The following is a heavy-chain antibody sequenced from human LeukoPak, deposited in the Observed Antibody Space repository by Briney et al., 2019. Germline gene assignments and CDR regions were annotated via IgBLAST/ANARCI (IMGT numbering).Heavy chain of an antibody. CDR2: IYYSGST. D-gene: IGHD2-15*01. Sequence: PSQTLSLTCTVSGGSISSGDYYWSWIRQPPGKGLEWIGYIYYSGSTYYNPSLKSRVTISVDTSKNQFSLKLSSVTAADTAVYYCARDLYFIGGSCSDYWGQGTLVTVSS. V-gene: IGHV4-30-4*01. CDR1: GGSISSGDYY. CDR3: ARDLYFIGGSCSDY. J-gene: IGHJ4*02.